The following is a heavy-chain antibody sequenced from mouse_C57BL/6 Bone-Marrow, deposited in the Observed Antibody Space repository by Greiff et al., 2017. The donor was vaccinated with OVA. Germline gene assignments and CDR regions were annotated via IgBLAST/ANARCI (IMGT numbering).Heavy chain of an antibody. D-gene: IGHD4-1*01. CDR3: ARSGGAGTNYFDY. CDR1: GYTFTDYY. J-gene: IGHJ2*01. Sequence: VQLQQSGPELVKPGASVKISCKASGYTFTDYYINWVKQRPGQGLEWIGWIFPGSGSTYYNEKFKGKATLTVDKSSSTAYMLLSSLTSEDSAVYFCARSGGAGTNYFDYWGQGTTLTVSS. CDR2: IFPGSGST. V-gene: IGHV1-75*01.